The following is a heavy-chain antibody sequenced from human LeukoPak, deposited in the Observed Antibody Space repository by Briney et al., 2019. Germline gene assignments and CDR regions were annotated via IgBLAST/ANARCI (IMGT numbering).Heavy chain of an antibody. CDR3: ARRDIAARLNWFDP. J-gene: IGHJ5*02. CDR2: IYYSGST. D-gene: IGHD6-13*01. CDR1: GGSISSSRYY. Sequence: LSETLSLTCTVSGGSISSSRYYWGWIRQPPGKGLEWIGNIYYSGSTYYNPSLKSRVTISLDTSKNQFSLKLSSVTAADTAVYYCARRDIAARLNWFDPWGQGTLVTVSS. V-gene: IGHV4-39*01.